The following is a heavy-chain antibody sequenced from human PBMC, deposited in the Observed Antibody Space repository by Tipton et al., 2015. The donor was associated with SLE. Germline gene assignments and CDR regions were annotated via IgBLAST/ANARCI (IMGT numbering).Heavy chain of an antibody. CDR1: GFTFSDYY. CDR2: ISSSSSYT. J-gene: IGHJ4*02. V-gene: IGHV3-11*06. D-gene: IGHD6-13*01. CDR3: AIGVRAAAGVHFAY. Sequence: GSLRLSCAASGFTFSDYYMSWIRQAPGKGLEWVSYISSSSSYTNYADSVKGRFTISRDTSKNTLYLQMNGLRPEDTAVYYCAIGVRAAAGVHFAYWGQGTLVTVSS.